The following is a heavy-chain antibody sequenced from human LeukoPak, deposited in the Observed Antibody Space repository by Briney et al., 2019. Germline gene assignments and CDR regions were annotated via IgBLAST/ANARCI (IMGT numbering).Heavy chain of an antibody. Sequence: PSETLSLTCTVSGGSINSYYWSWIRQPAGKGLEWIGRIYTSGSTNYNPSLKSRVTMSVDTSKNQFSLKLSSVTAADTAVYYCARDLRSQNSNYYYYYMDVWGKGTTVTVSS. V-gene: IGHV4-4*07. J-gene: IGHJ6*03. CDR3: ARDLRSQNSNYYYYYMDV. CDR1: GGSINSYY. D-gene: IGHD1-26*01. CDR2: IYTSGST.